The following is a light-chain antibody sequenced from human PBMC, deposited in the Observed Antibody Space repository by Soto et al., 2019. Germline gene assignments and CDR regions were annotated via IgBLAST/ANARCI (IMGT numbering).Light chain of an antibody. CDR1: SSDIGAYNY. V-gene: IGLV2-8*01. Sequence: QSALTQPPSASGSPGQSVTISCTGTSSDIGAYNYVSWYQQHPGKAPKLMIHEVSKRPSGVPDCFSGSKSGNTASLTVSGLQAEDEADYYCSSYAGSNDRWVFGGGTKVTVL. CDR3: SSYAGSNDRWV. CDR2: EVS. J-gene: IGLJ3*02.